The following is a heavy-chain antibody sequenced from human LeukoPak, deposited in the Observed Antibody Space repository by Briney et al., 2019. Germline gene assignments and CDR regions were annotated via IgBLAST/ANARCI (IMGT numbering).Heavy chain of an antibody. CDR1: GGFISSSNW. CDR3: ARAGSSGSSWYRYFDY. CDR2: IYHSGST. J-gene: IGHJ4*02. Sequence: SETLSLTCAVSGGFISSSNWWSWVRQPPGKGLEWIGEIYHSGSTNYNPSLKSRVTISVDKSKNQFSLKLSSVTAADTAVYYCARAGSSGSSWYRYFDYWGQGTLVTVSS. V-gene: IGHV4-4*02. D-gene: IGHD6-13*01.